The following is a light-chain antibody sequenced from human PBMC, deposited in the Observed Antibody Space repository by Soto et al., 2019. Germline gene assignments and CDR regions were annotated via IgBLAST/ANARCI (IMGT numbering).Light chain of an antibody. Sequence: EIVLTQSPATLSLSPGEKATLSCRASTSVSSYLAWYQQKPGQAPRLLIYDASIRATGIPVRFSGTGSETDFTLTITSLEPEDFAVYYCQQRSNWPWTFGQGTKVEIK. V-gene: IGKV3-11*01. CDR1: TSVSSY. CDR3: QQRSNWPWT. CDR2: DAS. J-gene: IGKJ1*01.